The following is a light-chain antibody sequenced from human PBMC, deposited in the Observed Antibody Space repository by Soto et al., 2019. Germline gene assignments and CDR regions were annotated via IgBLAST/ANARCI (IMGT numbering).Light chain of an antibody. J-gene: IGLJ1*01. CDR2: ANT. Sequence: QSALTQPPSVSGAPGQRVTISCTGSSSNIGAGHDVHWYQQFPGTAPKLLIYANTNRPSGVPDRFSASKSGTSASLAITRLQAEDEADYYCQSYDTSLTYYVFGAGTKVTVL. CDR3: QSYDTSLTYYV. CDR1: SSNIGAGHD. V-gene: IGLV1-40*01.